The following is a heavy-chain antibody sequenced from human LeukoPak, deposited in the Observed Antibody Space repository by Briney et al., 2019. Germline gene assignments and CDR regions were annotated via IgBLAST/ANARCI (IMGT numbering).Heavy chain of an antibody. J-gene: IGHJ4*02. D-gene: IGHD3-22*01. CDR1: GGTFSSYA. CDR3: ARPLGPYDSTGDFDY. CDR2: IIPIFGTA. V-gene: IGHV1-69*13. Sequence: ASVKVSCKASGGTFSSYAISWVRQAPGQGLEWMGGIIPIFGTANYAQKFQGRVTITADESTSTAYMELSSLRSEDTAVYYCARPLGPYDSTGDFDYWGQGTLVTVPS.